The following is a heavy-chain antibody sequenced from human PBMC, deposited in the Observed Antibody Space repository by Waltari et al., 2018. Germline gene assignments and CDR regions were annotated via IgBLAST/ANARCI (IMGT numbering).Heavy chain of an antibody. V-gene: IGHV3-7*01. D-gene: IGHD1-1*01. CDR3: VGWNDPINS. Sequence: EAPLVQSGGGLVQPGGSLPLSCAASGFTISRFWMTWIRQAPGQGLQWVAHIGPDGSDKYYVDSVKGRFTISRDNAENSLLLQMSSLRVEDTALYYCVGWNDPINSWGQGTLVAVSS. CDR1: GFTISRFW. CDR2: IGPDGSDK. J-gene: IGHJ4*02.